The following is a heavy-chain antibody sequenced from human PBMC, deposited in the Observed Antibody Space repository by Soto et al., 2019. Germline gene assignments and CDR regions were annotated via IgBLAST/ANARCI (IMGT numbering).Heavy chain of an antibody. J-gene: IGHJ4*02. Sequence: SVKVSCKASGGTFSSYAISWVRQAPGQGLEWMGGIIPIFGTANYAQKFQGRVTITADESTSTAYMGLSSLRSEDTAVYYCARVTIGTYYFDYWGQGTLVTVSS. CDR2: IIPIFGTA. CDR1: GGTFSSYA. CDR3: ARVTIGTYYFDY. V-gene: IGHV1-69*13. D-gene: IGHD1-1*01.